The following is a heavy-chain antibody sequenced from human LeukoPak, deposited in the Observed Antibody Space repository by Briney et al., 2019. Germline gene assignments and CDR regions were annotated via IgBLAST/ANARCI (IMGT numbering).Heavy chain of an antibody. D-gene: IGHD3-10*01. CDR1: GGSISSSSYY. J-gene: IGHJ4*02. CDR3: ARYYGSGSYYYDY. CDR2: IYYSGST. Sequence: SETLSLTCTVSGGSISSSSYYWGWIRQPPGKGREWIGSIYYSGSTYYNPSLKSRVTISVDTSKNQFSLKLSSVTAADTAVYYCARYYGSGSYYYDYWGQGTLVTVSS. V-gene: IGHV4-39*07.